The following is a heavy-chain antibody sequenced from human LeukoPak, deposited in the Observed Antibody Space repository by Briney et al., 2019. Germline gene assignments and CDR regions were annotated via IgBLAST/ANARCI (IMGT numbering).Heavy chain of an antibody. CDR2: IKQDGSEK. CDR3: ARDEGYYYDSSGYFSY. V-gene: IGHV3-7*01. CDR1: GFTFSSYW. D-gene: IGHD3-22*01. J-gene: IGHJ4*02. Sequence: GGSLRLSCAASGFTFSSYWMSWVRHAPGKGLEWVANIKQDGSEKYYVDSVKGRFTISRDNAKNSLYLQMNSLRAEDTAVYYCARDEGYYYDSSGYFSYWGQGTLVTVSS.